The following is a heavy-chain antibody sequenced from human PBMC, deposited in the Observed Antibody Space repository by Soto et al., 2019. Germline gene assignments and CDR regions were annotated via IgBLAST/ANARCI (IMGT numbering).Heavy chain of an antibody. Sequence: PGGSLRLSCAASGFTFSSYSMNWVRQAPGKGLEWVSYISSSSSTIYYADSVKGRFTISRGNAKNSLYLQMNSLRDEDTAVYYCARAPYDFWSGYSDYWGQGTLVTVSS. CDR1: GFTFSSYS. CDR2: ISSSSSTI. D-gene: IGHD3-3*01. CDR3: ARAPYDFWSGYSDY. J-gene: IGHJ4*02. V-gene: IGHV3-48*02.